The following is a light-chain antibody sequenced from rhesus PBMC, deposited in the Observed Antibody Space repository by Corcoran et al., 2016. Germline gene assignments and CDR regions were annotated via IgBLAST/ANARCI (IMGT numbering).Light chain of an antibody. CDR2: AAS. Sequence: DIQMTQSPSSLSASVGDTVTITCRASQGISSYLNWFQQKPGKAPKLLIYAASSLESGVPSRFSGSGSVTEFTLTISSLQPEDFAAYYCLQHNSYPFTFGPGTKRDVK. CDR3: LQHNSYPFT. V-gene: IGKV1-28*01. J-gene: IGKJ3*01. CDR1: QGISSY.